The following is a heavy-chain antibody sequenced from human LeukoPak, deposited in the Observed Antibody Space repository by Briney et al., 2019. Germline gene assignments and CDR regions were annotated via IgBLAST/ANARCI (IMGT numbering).Heavy chain of an antibody. D-gene: IGHD1-26*01. CDR3: ARMTSGSLYYYYYYMDV. CDR1: GFSLSNARMG. Sequence: GPTLVNPTETLTLTCTVSGFSLSNARMGVSWIRQPPGKALEWLAHIFSNDKKSYSTSLKSRLTISKDTSKSQVVLTMTNMDPVDTATYYCARMTSGSLYYYYYYMDVWGKGTTVTVSS. J-gene: IGHJ6*03. CDR2: IFSNDKK. V-gene: IGHV2-26*01.